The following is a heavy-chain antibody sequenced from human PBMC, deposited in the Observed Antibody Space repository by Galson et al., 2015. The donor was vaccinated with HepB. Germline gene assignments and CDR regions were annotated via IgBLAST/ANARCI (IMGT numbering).Heavy chain of an antibody. Sequence: SLRLSCAASGFSFSEYGMHWVRQAPGKGLEWVSLIWFDGSKKYSADSVKGRFTISRDNSKNTVYLQMNSLRAEDTAVYYCVKELDRRGYDFGYGQFGDWGQGTLVIVSS. J-gene: IGHJ4*02. CDR1: GFSFSEYG. V-gene: IGHV3-33*06. CDR3: VKELDRRGYDFGYGQFGD. CDR2: IWFDGSKK. D-gene: IGHD5-18*01.